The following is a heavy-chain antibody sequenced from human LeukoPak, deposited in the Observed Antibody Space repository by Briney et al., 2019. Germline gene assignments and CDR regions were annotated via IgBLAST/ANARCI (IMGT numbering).Heavy chain of an antibody. J-gene: IGHJ4*02. CDR1: GFTFSSYA. CDR2: ISYDGSNK. D-gene: IGHD3-16*01. Sequence: GGSLRLSCAASGFTFSSYAMHWVRQAPGKGLEWVAVISYDGSNKYYADSVKGRFTISRDNSKNTLYLQMNSLRAEDTAVYYCARHGGGVGEAAFDYWGQGTLVTVSS. CDR3: ARHGGGVGEAAFDY. V-gene: IGHV3-30-3*01.